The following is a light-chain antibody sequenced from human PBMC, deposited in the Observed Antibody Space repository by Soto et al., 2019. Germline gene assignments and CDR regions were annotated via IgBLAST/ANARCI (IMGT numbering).Light chain of an antibody. Sequence: EIVLTQSPGTLSLSPGERATLSCRASQSVSSSYLAWYQQKPGQAPRLLIYGASSRATGIPDRLSGSGSGTDFTLTISRLEPEDFAVDYCQQYGSSPWTFGQGTKVDIK. CDR2: GAS. CDR3: QQYGSSPWT. J-gene: IGKJ1*01. V-gene: IGKV3-20*01. CDR1: QSVSSSY.